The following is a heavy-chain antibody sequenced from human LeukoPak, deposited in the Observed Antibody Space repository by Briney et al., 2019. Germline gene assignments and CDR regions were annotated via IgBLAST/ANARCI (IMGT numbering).Heavy chain of an antibody. V-gene: IGHV1-46*01. D-gene: IGHD5-18*01. CDR1: GYTFTSYY. J-gene: IGHJ5*02. CDR3: ARDNHPSYENPWFDP. CDR2: INPSGGST. Sequence: ASVKVSCKASGYTFTSYYMHWVRQAPGQGLEWMGIINPSGGSTSYAQKFQGRVTMTRDTSTSTVYLELSSLRSEDTAVYYCARDNHPSYENPWFDPWGQGTLVTVSS.